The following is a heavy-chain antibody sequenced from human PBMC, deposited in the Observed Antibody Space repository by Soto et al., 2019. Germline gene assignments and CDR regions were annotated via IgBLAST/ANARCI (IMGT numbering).Heavy chain of an antibody. CDR2: FYYSGIT. V-gene: IGHV4-31*02. CDR1: CGSISSGCYD. Sequence: XQSLSFPLTVACGSISSGCYDWSWSRQHPGKVLEWIVYFYYSGITYYNPSLKSRVTISVDKSKNQFSLKLSSVTAADTAVYYCARDVVEGIAAAGTGEAKKYYYGMEVWGQGTTVTVSS. J-gene: IGHJ6*02. CDR3: ARDVVEGIAAAGTGEAKKYYYGMEV. D-gene: IGHD6-13*01.